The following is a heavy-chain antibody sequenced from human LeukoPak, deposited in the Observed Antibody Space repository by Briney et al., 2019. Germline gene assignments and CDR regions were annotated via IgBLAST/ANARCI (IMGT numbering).Heavy chain of an antibody. J-gene: IGHJ4*02. CDR1: GFTFSGYW. CDR3: ARGDWGGWWFSDY. D-gene: IGHD7-27*01. V-gene: IGHV3-74*01. Sequence: PGGSLRLSCAASGFTFSGYWMHWVRQAPGKGLVWVSRINSDGSSTSYADSVKGRFTISRDNAKNTLYLQMNSLRAEDTAVYYCARGDWGGWWFSDYWGQGTLVTVSS. CDR2: INSDGSST.